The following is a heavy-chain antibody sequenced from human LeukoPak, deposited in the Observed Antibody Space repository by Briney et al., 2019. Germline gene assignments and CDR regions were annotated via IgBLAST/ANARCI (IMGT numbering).Heavy chain of an antibody. D-gene: IGHD1-26*01. CDR1: GGSISSRSYF. CDR2: IYYSGST. Sequence: SETLSLTCTVFGGSISSRSYFWGWIRQPPGKGLEWIGYIYYSGSTNYNPSLKSRVTISVDASKNQFSLKLSSVTAADTAVYYCARGVGALSLFDYWGQGTLVTVSS. J-gene: IGHJ4*02. CDR3: ARGVGALSLFDY. V-gene: IGHV4-61*05.